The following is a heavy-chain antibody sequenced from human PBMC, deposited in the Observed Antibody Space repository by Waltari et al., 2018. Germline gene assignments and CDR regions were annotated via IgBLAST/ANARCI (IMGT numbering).Heavy chain of an antibody. J-gene: IGHJ4*02. Sequence: QVQLQQWGAGLLKPSETLSLTCAVYGGSFSGYYWSWIRQPPGKGLEWIGEINHSGSTNYTPSLKSRVTISVDTSKNQFSLKLSSVTAADTAVYYCASFYSSSWYYFDYWGQGTLVTVSS. D-gene: IGHD6-13*01. V-gene: IGHV4-34*01. CDR3: ASFYSSSWYYFDY. CDR1: GGSFSGYY. CDR2: INHSGST.